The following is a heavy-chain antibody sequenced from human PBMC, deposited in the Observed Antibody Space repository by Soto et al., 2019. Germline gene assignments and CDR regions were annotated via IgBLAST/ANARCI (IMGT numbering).Heavy chain of an antibody. D-gene: IGHD3-22*01. CDR1: GGSISSGDYS. CDR2: IYYGGST. V-gene: IGHV4-30-2*01. J-gene: IGHJ4*02. CDR3: ARVRREYDNSGPLDY. Sequence: LSLTCAVSGGSISSGDYSWNWIRQPPGKGLEWIGYIYYGGSTYYNPSLQSRVTMSVDRSRNQFSLKLNSVTAADTAVYYCARVRREYDNSGPLDYWGQGTLVTVSS.